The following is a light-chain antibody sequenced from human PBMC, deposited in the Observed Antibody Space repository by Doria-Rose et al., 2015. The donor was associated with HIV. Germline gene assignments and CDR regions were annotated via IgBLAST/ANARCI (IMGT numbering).Light chain of an antibody. Sequence: TQPPESLGMSLGERATLNCKSNQSLLYTSKNYLAWYQQKPGQPLKLLIYWASTRQSGVPARFSGSGSGTDFTLTISSLEAEDVAVYYCQQYYDTPSFGPGTTVDIK. CDR2: WAS. CDR3: QQYYDTPS. CDR1: QSLLYTSKNY. V-gene: IGKV4-1*01. J-gene: IGKJ3*01.